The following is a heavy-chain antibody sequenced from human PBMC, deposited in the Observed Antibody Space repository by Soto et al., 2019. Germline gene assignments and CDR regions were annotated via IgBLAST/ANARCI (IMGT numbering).Heavy chain of an antibody. CDR3: AREGSSSWYTGWFDP. V-gene: IGHV1-18*01. CDR2: ISAYNGNT. J-gene: IGHJ5*02. D-gene: IGHD6-13*01. CDR1: GYTFTSYD. Sequence: ASVKVSCKASGYTFTSYDISWVRQAPGQGLEWMGWISAYNGNTNYAQKLQGRVTMTTDTSTSTAYMELRSLRSDDTAVYYCAREGSSSWYTGWFDPWGQGTLVTASS.